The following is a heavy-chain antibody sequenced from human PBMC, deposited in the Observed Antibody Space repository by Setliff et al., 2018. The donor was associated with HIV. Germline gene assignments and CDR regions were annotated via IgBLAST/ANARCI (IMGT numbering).Heavy chain of an antibody. CDR1: GGSISSNIYY. D-gene: IGHD5-18*01. J-gene: IGHJ6*03. V-gene: IGHV4-39*01. Sequence: PSETLSLTCTVSGGSISSNIYYWGWIRRPPGRGLEWIGSIYYSGSTYYNPSLKSRVTISVDTSKNQLSLRLSSVTAADTAVYYCARQSGHRYGTYYYFYYVDVWGKGTTVTVSS. CDR3: ARQSGHRYGTYYYFYYVDV. CDR2: IYYSGST.